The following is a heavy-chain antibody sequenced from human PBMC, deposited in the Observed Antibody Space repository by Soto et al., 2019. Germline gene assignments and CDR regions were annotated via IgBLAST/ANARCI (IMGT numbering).Heavy chain of an antibody. CDR1: GITFGIYG. CDR2: IWFDGSTQ. J-gene: IGHJ6*02. Sequence: GGSLRLSCAASGITFGIYGMHWVRQAPGKGLEWLAVIWFDGSTQYYADSVKGRFTISRDNSKNTLYLQMNSLRAEDTAVYYCATFHYYDSSGYYYNQAYYYYGMDVWGQGTTVTVSS. V-gene: IGHV3-33*01. CDR3: ATFHYYDSSGYYYNQAYYYYGMDV. D-gene: IGHD3-22*01.